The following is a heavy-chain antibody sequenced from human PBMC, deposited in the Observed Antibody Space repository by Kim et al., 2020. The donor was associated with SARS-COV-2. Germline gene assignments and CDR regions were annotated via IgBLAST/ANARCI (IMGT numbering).Heavy chain of an antibody. CDR1: GYTFTSYG. D-gene: IGHD2-15*01. CDR2: ISAYNGNT. V-gene: IGHV1-18*04. J-gene: IGHJ4*02. Sequence: ASVKVSCKASGYTFTSYGISWVRQAPGQGLEWMGWISAYNGNTNYAQKLQGRVTMTTDTSTSTAYMELRSLRSDDTAVYYCARGPRIIVVVVAATWEIDYWGQGTLVTVSS. CDR3: ARGPRIIVVVVAATWEIDY.